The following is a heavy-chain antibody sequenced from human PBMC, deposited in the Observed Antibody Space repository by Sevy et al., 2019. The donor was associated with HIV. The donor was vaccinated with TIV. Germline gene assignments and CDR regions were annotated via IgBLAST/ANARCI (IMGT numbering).Heavy chain of an antibody. J-gene: IGHJ4*02. V-gene: IGHV3-21*01. CDR1: GFVFSSYT. CDR2: ISSSSRYI. CDR3: ARDNAYGSGSIVYDY. Sequence: GGSLRLSCAASGFVFSSYTMNWVRQSLGKGLEWVSSISSSSRYIFYANSVKGRITICRDNARNSLYLKMNSLRAEDTAVYYCARDNAYGSGSIVYDYWGQKTLVTVSS. D-gene: IGHD3-10*01.